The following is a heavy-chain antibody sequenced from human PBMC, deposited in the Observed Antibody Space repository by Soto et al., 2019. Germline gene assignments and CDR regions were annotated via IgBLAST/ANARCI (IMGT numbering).Heavy chain of an antibody. D-gene: IGHD3-3*01. CDR3: ARASPPMWEWWSGYEPNYFDY. V-gene: IGHV4-34*01. Sequence: QVQLQQWGAGLLKPSETLSLTCAVYGGSFRGYYWNWIRQPPRKGLESIGEISHCGTTNSNPSLTSRLTISVDTSKKLFSQKLRSVTAADTAMYYCARASPPMWEWWSGYEPNYFDYSAQVILVTASS. CDR1: GGSFRGYY. J-gene: IGHJ4*02. CDR2: ISHCGTT.